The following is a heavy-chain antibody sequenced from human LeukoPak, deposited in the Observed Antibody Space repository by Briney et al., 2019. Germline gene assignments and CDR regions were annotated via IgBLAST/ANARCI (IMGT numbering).Heavy chain of an antibody. V-gene: IGHV3-15*01. CDR1: GFTFSNAW. CDR2: IKSKTDGGTT. CDR3: TTSPAAIAYYYYYYMDV. D-gene: IGHD2-2*01. J-gene: IGHJ6*03. Sequence: GGSLRPSCAASGFTFSNAWMSWVRQAPGKGLEWDGRIKSKTDGGTTDYAAPVKGRFTISRDDSKNTLYLQMNSLKTEDTAVYYCTTSPAAIAYYYYYYMDVWGKGTTVTVSS.